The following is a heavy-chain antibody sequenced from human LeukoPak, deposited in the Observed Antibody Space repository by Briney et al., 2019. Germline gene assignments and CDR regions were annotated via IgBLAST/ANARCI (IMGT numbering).Heavy chain of an antibody. CDR1: GGSISSCDYY. V-gene: IGHV4-30-4*01. J-gene: IGHJ4*02. D-gene: IGHD6-13*01. CDR2: IYYSGST. CDR3: AREVGAAAGTRDYFDY. Sequence: PSETLSLTCTVSGGSISSCDYYWSWIRQPPGKGLEWIGYIYYSGSTYYNPSLKSQVTISVDTSKNQFSLKLSSVTAADTAVYYCAREVGAAAGTRDYFDYWGQGTLVTVSS.